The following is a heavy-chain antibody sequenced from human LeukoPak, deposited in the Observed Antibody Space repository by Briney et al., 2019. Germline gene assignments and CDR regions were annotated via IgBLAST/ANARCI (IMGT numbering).Heavy chain of an antibody. CDR1: GFTFSDYY. V-gene: IGHV3-11*01. CDR3: ARDFQVVRGVIITDNWFDP. D-gene: IGHD3-10*01. J-gene: IGHJ5*02. CDR2: ISSSGSTI. Sequence: GGSLRLSCAASGFTFSDYYMSWIRQAPGKGLEWVSYISSSGSTIYYADSVKGRFTISRDNAKNSLYLQMNSLRAEDTAVYYCARDFQVVRGVIITDNWFDPWGQGTLVTVSS.